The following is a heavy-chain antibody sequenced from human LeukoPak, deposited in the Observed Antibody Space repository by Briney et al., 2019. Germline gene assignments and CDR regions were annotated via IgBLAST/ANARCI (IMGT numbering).Heavy chain of an antibody. D-gene: IGHD5-24*01. CDR1: GFTFSSYA. CDR2: ISGSGGST. J-gene: IGHJ4*02. Sequence: GGSLRLSCAASGFTFSSYAMSWVRQAPGKGLEWVSAISGSGGSTYYADSVKGRFTISRDNSKNTLYLQMNNLRAEDTALYYCAKDRDAYRIFDYWGQGTLVTVSS. V-gene: IGHV3-23*01. CDR3: AKDRDAYRIFDY.